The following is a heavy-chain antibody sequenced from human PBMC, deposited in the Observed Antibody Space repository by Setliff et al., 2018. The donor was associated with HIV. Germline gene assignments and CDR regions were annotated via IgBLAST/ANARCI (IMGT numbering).Heavy chain of an antibody. D-gene: IGHD1-26*01. V-gene: IGHV1-46*01. Sequence: ASVKVSCKASGYTFTSYYMHWVRQAPGQGLEWMGIIKPSGGSTSYAQKFQGRVTMTRDTPTSTVYMELSSLRSEDTAVYYCARAPLAIVGATTIDYWCQGTLVTVSS. J-gene: IGHJ4*02. CDR1: GYTFTSYY. CDR3: ARAPLAIVGATTIDY. CDR2: IKPSGGST.